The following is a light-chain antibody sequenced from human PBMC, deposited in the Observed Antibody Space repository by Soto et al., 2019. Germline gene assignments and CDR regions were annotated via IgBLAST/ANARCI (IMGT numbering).Light chain of an antibody. V-gene: IGLV2-14*01. Sequence: QSALTQPASMSGSPGQSITISCTGTSSDVGGYNYVSWYQQHPGKAPKLMIYEVSNRPSGVSNRFSGSKSGNTASLTISGLQADDEADYHCSSHTSSNTWVFGGGTKLTVL. J-gene: IGLJ3*02. CDR1: SSDVGGYNY. CDR3: SSHTSSNTWV. CDR2: EVS.